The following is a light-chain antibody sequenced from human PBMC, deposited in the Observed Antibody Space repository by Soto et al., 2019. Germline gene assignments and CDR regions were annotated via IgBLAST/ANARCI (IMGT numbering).Light chain of an antibody. CDR2: EDN. Sequence: NFMLTQPHSVSESPGKTVTISCTRTSGSIASNYVQWYQQRPGSAPTIVIYEDNQRPSGVPDRFSGSIDSSSNSASLTISGLKTEDEADDYGQSVDTAVVFGGGTKLTVL. V-gene: IGLV6-57*03. J-gene: IGLJ3*02. CDR1: SGSIASNY. CDR3: QSVDTAVV.